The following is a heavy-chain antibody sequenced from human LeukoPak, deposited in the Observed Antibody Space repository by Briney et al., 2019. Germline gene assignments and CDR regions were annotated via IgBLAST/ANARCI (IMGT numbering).Heavy chain of an antibody. CDR2: INDGGGYT. CDR1: GLTFSSYV. Sequence: GGSLRLSCAASGLTFSSYVMSWVRQAPGKGLEWVSGINDGGGYTYYADSVKGRFTISRDNSKNTLYLQMNSLRAEDTAVYYCAKALSSSFYYFDLGGRGTLVTVSS. J-gene: IGHJ2*01. CDR3: AKALSSSFYYFDL. V-gene: IGHV3-23*01. D-gene: IGHD3-16*02.